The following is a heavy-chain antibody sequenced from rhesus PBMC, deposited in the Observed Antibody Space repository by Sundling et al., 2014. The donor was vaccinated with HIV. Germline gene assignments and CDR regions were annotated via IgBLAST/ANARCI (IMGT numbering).Heavy chain of an antibody. J-gene: IGHJ4*01. CDR3: ARGESSAWN. Sequence: QVQLQESGPGLVKPSETLSLTCTVSGASISGYWWSWIRQPPGKGLEWIGYIYGTSGSAYYNPSLKSRVTLSTDTSKNHFSLILNSVTAADTAVYYCARGESSAWNWGQGVLVTVSS. D-gene: IGHD1-38*01. CDR2: IYGTSGSA. V-gene: IGHV4-80*01. CDR1: GASISGYW.